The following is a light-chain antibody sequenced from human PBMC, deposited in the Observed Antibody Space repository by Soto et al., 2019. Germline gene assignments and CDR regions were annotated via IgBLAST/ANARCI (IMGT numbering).Light chain of an antibody. V-gene: IGKV3-20*01. Sequence: EIVLPQSPGTLSLSPGERAPLSCRASQTVGSSFLAWFQHKPGQAPRLLIYGASTRATGIPDRFSGSGSGTDFTLTISRLEPEDFAVYYCHQYGSSQTFGQGTKVDNK. J-gene: IGKJ1*01. CDR2: GAS. CDR3: HQYGSSQT. CDR1: QTVGSSF.